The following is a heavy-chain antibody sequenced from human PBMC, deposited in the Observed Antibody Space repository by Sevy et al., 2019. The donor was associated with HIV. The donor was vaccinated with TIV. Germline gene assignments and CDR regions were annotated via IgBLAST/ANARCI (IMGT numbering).Heavy chain of an antibody. D-gene: IGHD4-17*01. CDR3: VRDEFGDYDFDF. CDR2: IYSSGYI. V-gene: IGHV3-21*01. CDR1: GFPFSRHS. Sequence: GGSLRLSCAASGFPFSRHSMNWVRQAPGKGLEWVPSIYSSGYIYSQTSLKGRFTISRDKAKNSVYLQMNSLRPEDTAVYYCVRDEFGDYDFDFWGQGTLVTVSS. J-gene: IGHJ4*02.